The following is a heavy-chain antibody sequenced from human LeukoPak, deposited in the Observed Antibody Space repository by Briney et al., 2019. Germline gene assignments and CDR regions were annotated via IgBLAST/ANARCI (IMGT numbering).Heavy chain of an antibody. CDR2: IYPGDSDA. V-gene: IGHV5-51*01. J-gene: IGHJ4*02. CDR1: GYSFPNFW. D-gene: IGHD3-10*01. CDR3: ANFDARNRGSGTYN. Sequence: GESLKISCKASGYSFPNFWIGWVRQMPGRGLEWMAIIYPGDSDARYSPSFQGEVTISADKSISTAYLQWSSLKASDTAMYYCANFDARNRGSGTYNWGQGTLVTVSS.